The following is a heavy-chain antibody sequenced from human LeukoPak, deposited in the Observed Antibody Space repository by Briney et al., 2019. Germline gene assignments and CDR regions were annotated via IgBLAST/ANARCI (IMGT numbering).Heavy chain of an antibody. CDR1: GYTFTGYY. D-gene: IGHD2-15*01. CDR2: INPNSGGT. Sequence: ASVKVSCKASGYTFTGYYMHWVRQAPGQGLEWMGWINPNSGGTNYAQKFQGRVTMTRDTSISTAYMELSRLRSDDTAVYYCARPNYCSGGSCYSVGFDYWGQGTLVTVSS. V-gene: IGHV1-2*02. J-gene: IGHJ4*02. CDR3: ARPNYCSGGSCYSVGFDY.